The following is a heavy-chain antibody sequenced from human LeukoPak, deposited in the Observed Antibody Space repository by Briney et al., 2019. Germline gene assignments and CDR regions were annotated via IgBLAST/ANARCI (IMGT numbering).Heavy chain of an antibody. CDR2: IIPIFGTA. Sequence: SVKVSCKASGGTFSSYAISWVRQAPGQGLEWMGGIIPIFGTANYAQKFQGRVTITADESTSTAYMELSSLRSEDTAVYYCARNHADIVVVGWFDPRGQGTLVTVSS. J-gene: IGHJ5*02. D-gene: IGHD2-2*01. CDR1: GGTFSSYA. CDR3: ARNHADIVVVGWFDP. V-gene: IGHV1-69*13.